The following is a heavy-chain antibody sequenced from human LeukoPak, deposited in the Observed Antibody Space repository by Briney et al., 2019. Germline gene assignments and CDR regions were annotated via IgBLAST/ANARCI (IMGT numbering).Heavy chain of an antibody. CDR2: IYYSGST. J-gene: IGHJ5*02. D-gene: IGHD3-9*01. V-gene: IGHV4-59*01. CDR3: ARGNGFGRYFDWLSDERSYNWFDP. Sequence: KPSETLSLTCTVSGGSINNYYWSWIRQPAGKGLEWIGYIYYSGSTNYNPSLKSRVTISVDTSKNQFSLKLSSVTAADTAVYYCARGNGFGRYFDWLSDERSYNWFDPWGQGTLVTVSS. CDR1: GGSINNYY.